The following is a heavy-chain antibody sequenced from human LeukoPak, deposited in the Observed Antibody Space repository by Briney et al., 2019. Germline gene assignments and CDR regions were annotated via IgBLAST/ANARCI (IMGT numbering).Heavy chain of an antibody. Sequence: GGSLRLSCAASGFTVSSNYMSWVRQAPGKGLEWVSLIGGSDGRTRYADSVKGRFTISRDNSKNTLYLEMNSLRAEDTAVYYCAKDPSRQGYWGQGTLVTVSS. CDR3: AKDPSRQGY. CDR1: GFTVSSNY. J-gene: IGHJ4*02. V-gene: IGHV3-23*01. CDR2: IGGSDGRT.